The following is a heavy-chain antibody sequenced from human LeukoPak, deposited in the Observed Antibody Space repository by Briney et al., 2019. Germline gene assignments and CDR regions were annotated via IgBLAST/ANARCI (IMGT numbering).Heavy chain of an antibody. V-gene: IGHV1-18*01. CDR2: ISAYNGDT. CDR3: ARDIVVVPAATLRFDY. CDR1: GYTFTSYG. J-gene: IGHJ4*02. Sequence: ASVKVSCKASGYTFTSYGISWVRQAPGQGLEWMGWISAYNGDTNYAQNLQGRVTMTTDTSTSTAYMELRSLRSDDTAVYYCARDIVVVPAATLRFDYWGQGTLVTVSS. D-gene: IGHD2-2*01.